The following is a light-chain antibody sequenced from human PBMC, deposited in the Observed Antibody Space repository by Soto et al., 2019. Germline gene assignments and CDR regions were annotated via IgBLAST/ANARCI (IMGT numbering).Light chain of an antibody. CDR2: DVN. V-gene: IGLV2-14*03. J-gene: IGLJ1*01. CDR3: CSFTNIKTGV. CDR1: TSDVGGYNY. Sequence: SVLTQPASVSGSPGQSITISCTGTTSDVGGYNYVTWYQQYPGQAPKIIIYDVNRRPPGVSDRFSGSKSGNTASLTVSDLQAGDEAAYCCCSFTNIKTGVFGGGTKVTVL.